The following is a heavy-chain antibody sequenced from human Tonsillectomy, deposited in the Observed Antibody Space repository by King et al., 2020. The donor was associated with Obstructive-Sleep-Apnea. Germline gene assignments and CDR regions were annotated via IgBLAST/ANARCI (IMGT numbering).Heavy chain of an antibody. J-gene: IGHJ4*02. Sequence: ITLKESGPALVKPTQTLTLTCTLSGFSITTFLVGVGWIRQPPGKALEWLAVIYWDDDKFYSPYLKTRLTITKDISKNQVVLTMTDMEPADTATYYFAHRRQVNGFWARGDYDYWGQGTLVTVSS. D-gene: IGHD2-8*01. CDR3: AHRRQVNGFWARGDYDY. CDR1: GFSITTFLVG. CDR2: IYWDDDK. V-gene: IGHV2-5*02.